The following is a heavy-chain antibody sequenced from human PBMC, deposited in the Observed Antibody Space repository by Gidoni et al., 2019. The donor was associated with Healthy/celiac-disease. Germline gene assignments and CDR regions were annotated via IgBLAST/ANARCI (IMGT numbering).Heavy chain of an antibody. Sequence: QITLKESGPTLVKPTQTLTLTCTFSGFSLSTSGVGVGWIRQPPGKALEWLALIYWDEDKRYSPYLKSRLTITKDTSKNQVVLTMTNMDPVDTATYYCAHSGSGWKENAFDIWGQGTMVTVSS. J-gene: IGHJ3*02. V-gene: IGHV2-5*02. D-gene: IGHD6-19*01. CDR1: GFSLSTSGVG. CDR3: AHSGSGWKENAFDI. CDR2: IYWDEDK.